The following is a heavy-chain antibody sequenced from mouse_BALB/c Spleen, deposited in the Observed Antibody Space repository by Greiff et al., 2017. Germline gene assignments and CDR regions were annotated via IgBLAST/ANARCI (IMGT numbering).Heavy chain of an antibody. J-gene: IGHJ3*01. CDR3: ARSPYYYGSSSSSWFAY. CDR2: INPGSGGT. Sequence: VQLQQSGAELVRPGTSVKVSCKASGYAFTNYLIEWVKQRPGQGLEWIGVINPGSGGTNYNEKFKGKATLTADKSSSTAYMQLSSLTSDDSAVYFCARSPYYYGSSSSSWFAYWGQGTLVTVSA. CDR1: GYAFTNYL. V-gene: IGHV1-54*01. D-gene: IGHD1-1*01.